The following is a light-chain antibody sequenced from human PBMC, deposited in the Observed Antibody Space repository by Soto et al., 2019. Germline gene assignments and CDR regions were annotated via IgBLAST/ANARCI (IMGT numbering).Light chain of an antibody. CDR2: AAS. J-gene: IGKJ3*01. Sequence: IQLTQSPSSLSASVGDRVTITCRASQGISSYLGWYQQKPGKAPKLLTYAASTLQSGVPSRFSGSGSGTDFTLTISSLQPEDVATYYCQQLNSYPLTFGPGTKVDIK. CDR1: QGISSY. V-gene: IGKV1-9*01. CDR3: QQLNSYPLT.